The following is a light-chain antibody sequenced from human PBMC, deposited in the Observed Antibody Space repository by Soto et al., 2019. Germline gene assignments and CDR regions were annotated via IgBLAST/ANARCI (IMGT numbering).Light chain of an antibody. Sequence: DIQMTQSPSSLSASVGDRVTITCRASQSISSYLNWYQQKAGKVPKLLIYAASSLQSGVPSRFSGSGSGTDFTLTISRLQPEDFATYYCQQSYSTPLTFGGGTKVEIK. J-gene: IGKJ4*01. V-gene: IGKV1-39*01. CDR1: QSISSY. CDR3: QQSYSTPLT. CDR2: AAS.